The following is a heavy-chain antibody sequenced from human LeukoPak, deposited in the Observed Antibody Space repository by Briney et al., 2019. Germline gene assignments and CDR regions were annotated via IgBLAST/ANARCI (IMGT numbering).Heavy chain of an antibody. Sequence: GGSLRLFCAASGFTVSSNYMSWVREAPGKGLEWGSVIYSGGSTYYADSVKGRFTISRDNSKNTLYLQMNSLRAEDTAVYYCARDRYSSGEFNYWGQGTLVTVSS. D-gene: IGHD6-19*01. V-gene: IGHV3-66*02. J-gene: IGHJ4*02. CDR1: GFTVSSNY. CDR2: IYSGGST. CDR3: ARDRYSSGEFNY.